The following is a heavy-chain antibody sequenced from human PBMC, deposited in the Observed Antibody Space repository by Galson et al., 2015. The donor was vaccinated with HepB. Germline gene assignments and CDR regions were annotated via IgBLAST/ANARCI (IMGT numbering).Heavy chain of an antibody. J-gene: IGHJ4*01. CDR1: GFTFSDFW. CDR3: LRGRGDEDKNY. CDR2: IKEDGSEE. D-gene: IGHD2-15*01. Sequence: SLRLSCAGSGFTFSDFWMNWVRQAPGKGLEWVANIKEDGSEEYYVGSVKGRFTISRDNAKNSLYLQMSSLRVEDTAVYYCLRGRGDEDKNYWGHGTLVTVSS. V-gene: IGHV3-7*01.